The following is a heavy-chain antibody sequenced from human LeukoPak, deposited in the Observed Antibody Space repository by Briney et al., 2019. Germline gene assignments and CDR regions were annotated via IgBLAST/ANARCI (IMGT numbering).Heavy chain of an antibody. J-gene: IGHJ4*02. V-gene: IGHV4-34*01. CDR3: AREGPRAGYSSGWLRY. Sequence: SETLSLTCAVYGGSFSGYYWSWIRQPPGKGLEWIGEINHSGSTNYNPSLKSRVTISVDTSKNQFSLMLSSVTAADKAVYYCAREGPRAGYSSGWLRYWGQGTLVTVSS. D-gene: IGHD6-19*01. CDR1: GGSFSGYY. CDR2: INHSGST.